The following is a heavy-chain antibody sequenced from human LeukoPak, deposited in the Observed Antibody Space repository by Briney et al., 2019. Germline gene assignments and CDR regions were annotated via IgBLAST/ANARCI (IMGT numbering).Heavy chain of an antibody. CDR3: ARGGVMVREQTFDY. Sequence: GRSLRLSCAASGFTFSIYAMHWVRQAPGKGLEWVAVISYDGSNKYYADSVKGRFTISRDNSKNTLYLQMNSLRAEDTAVYYCARGGVMVREQTFDYWGQGTLVTVSS. CDR1: GFTFSIYA. CDR2: ISYDGSNK. D-gene: IGHD3-10*01. V-gene: IGHV3-30*04. J-gene: IGHJ4*02.